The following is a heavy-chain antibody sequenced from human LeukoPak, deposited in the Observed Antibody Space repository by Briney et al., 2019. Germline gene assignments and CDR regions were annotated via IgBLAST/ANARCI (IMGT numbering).Heavy chain of an antibody. V-gene: IGHV1-8*01. CDR3: ARVEGQIFGVVIGPNWFDP. D-gene: IGHD3-3*01. CDR1: GYTFTSYD. CDR2: MNPNSGNT. Sequence: ASVKVSCKASGYTFTSYDINWVRQATGQGLEWMGWMNPNSGNTGYAQKFQGRATMTRNTSISTAYMELSSLRSEDTAVYYCARVEGQIFGVVIGPNWFDPWGQGTLVTVSS. J-gene: IGHJ5*02.